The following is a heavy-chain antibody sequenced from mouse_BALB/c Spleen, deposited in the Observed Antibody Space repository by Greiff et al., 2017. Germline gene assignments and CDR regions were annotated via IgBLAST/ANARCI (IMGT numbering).Heavy chain of an antibody. CDR3: NAYGNYYAMDY. D-gene: IGHD2-1*01. Sequence: EVKLVESGAELVRSGASVKLSCTASGFNIKDYYMHWVKQRPEQGLEWIGWIDPENGDTEYAPKFQGKATMTADTSSNTAYLQLSSLTSEDTAVYYCNAYGNYYAMDYWGQGTSVTVSS. V-gene: IGHV14-4*02. CDR2: IDPENGDT. CDR1: GFNIKDYY. J-gene: IGHJ4*01.